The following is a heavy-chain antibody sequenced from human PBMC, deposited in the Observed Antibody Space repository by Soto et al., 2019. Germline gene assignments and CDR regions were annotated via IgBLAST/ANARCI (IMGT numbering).Heavy chain of an antibody. CDR2: IYYSGST. CDR1: GGSISSSSYY. V-gene: IGHV4-39*01. CDR3: ARRGRGYSYGTPFDY. J-gene: IGHJ4*02. D-gene: IGHD5-18*01. Sequence: QLQLQESGPGLVKPSETLSLTCTVSGGSISSSSYYWGWIRQPPGKGLEWIGSIYYSGSTYYNPSLKSRVTISVDTSKNQFSLKLSSVTAADTAVYYCARRGRGYSYGTPFDYWGQGTLVTVSS.